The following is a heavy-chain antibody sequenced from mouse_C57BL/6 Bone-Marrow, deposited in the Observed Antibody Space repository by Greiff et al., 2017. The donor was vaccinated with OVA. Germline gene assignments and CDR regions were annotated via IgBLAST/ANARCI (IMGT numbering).Heavy chain of an antibody. Sequence: VQLQQPGAELVMPGASVKLSCKASGYTFTSYWMHWVKQRPGQGLEWIGEIDPSDSYTNYTQKFKGKSTLTVDKSSSTAYMQLSSLTSEDSAVYYCARAFITTAFDVWGTGTTVTVSS. CDR3: ARAFITTAFDV. D-gene: IGHD1-1*01. CDR1: GYTFTSYW. V-gene: IGHV1-69*01. J-gene: IGHJ1*03. CDR2: IDPSDSYT.